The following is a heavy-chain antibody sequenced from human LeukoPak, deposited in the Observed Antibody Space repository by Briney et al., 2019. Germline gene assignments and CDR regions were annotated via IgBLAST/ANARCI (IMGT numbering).Heavy chain of an antibody. J-gene: IGHJ4*02. CDR3: AKDSSADIVVVPAAATFVY. CDR2: ISGDGGST. Sequence: GGSLRLSCAASGFTFDDYAMHWVRQAPGKGLEWVSLISGDGGSTYYADSVKGRFTISRDNSKNSLYLQMNSLRTEDTASYYCAKDSSADIVVVPAAATFVYWGQGTLVTVSS. CDR1: GFTFDDYA. V-gene: IGHV3-43*02. D-gene: IGHD2-2*01.